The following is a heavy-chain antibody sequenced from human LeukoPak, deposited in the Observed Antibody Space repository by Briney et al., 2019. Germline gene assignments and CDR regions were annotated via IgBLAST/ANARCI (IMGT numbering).Heavy chain of an antibody. V-gene: IGHV4-39*01. D-gene: IGHD3-10*01. Sequence: YCNPSLKSRVTISVDTSKNQFSLKLSSVTAADTAVYYCARVRGQDYYFDYWGQGTLVTVSS. J-gene: IGHJ4*02. CDR3: ARVRGQDYYFDY.